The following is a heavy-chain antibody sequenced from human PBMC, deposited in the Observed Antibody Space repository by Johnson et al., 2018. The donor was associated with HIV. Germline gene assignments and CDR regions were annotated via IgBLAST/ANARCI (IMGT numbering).Heavy chain of an antibody. CDR1: RFTFSSYA. D-gene: IGHD3-22*01. Sequence: VQLVESGGGVVQPGRSMRLSCAASRFTFSSYAMHWVRQAPGKGLEWVALISYDASNKYYADSVKGRFTISRDNSKNTLYLQMNSLRVDDTAVYYCARDVMYYYDSSGYSGAFDIWGQGTMVTVSS. J-gene: IGHJ3*02. V-gene: IGHV3-30-3*01. CDR2: ISYDASNK. CDR3: ARDVMYYYDSSGYSGAFDI.